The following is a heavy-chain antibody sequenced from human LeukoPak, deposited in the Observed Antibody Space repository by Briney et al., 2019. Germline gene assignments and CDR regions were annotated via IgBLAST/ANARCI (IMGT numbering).Heavy chain of an antibody. CDR3: AREDGDYGDY. CDR2: IRYDGSNK. J-gene: IGHJ4*02. CDR1: GFTFSSYG. D-gene: IGHD4-17*01. V-gene: IGHV3-30*02. Sequence: GGSLRLSCAASGFTFSSYGMHWVRQAPGKGLEWVAFIRYDGSNKYYADSVKGRFIISRDNSKNTLYLQMNSLRVEDTAVYYCAREDGDYGDYWGQGTLVTVSS.